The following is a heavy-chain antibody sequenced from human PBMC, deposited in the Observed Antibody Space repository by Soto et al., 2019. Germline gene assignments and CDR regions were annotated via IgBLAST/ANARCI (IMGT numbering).Heavy chain of an antibody. CDR1: GDSISNYY. V-gene: IGHV4-59*01. J-gene: IGHJ5*02. Sequence: SETLSLTCTVSGDSISNYYLSWIRQPPGRGLEWIGYISYTGDTNYNPSLKGRVTISVDTSKNQVSLKLSSVTAADTAVYYCAGLPPPMVAGIWFDTWGQGTLVTVSS. CDR3: AGLPPPMVAGIWFDT. D-gene: IGHD3-10*01. CDR2: ISYTGDT.